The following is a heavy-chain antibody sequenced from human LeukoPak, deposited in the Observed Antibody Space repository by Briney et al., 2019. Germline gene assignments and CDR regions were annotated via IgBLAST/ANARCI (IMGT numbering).Heavy chain of an antibody. Sequence: GRSLRLSCAASGFTFSSYAMHWVRQAPGKGLEWVAVISYDGSNKYYADSVKGRFTISRDNSKNTLYLQMNSLRAEDTAVYYCARLGIPRTYYYYDMDVWGQGTTVTVSS. J-gene: IGHJ6*02. CDR1: GFTFSSYA. CDR3: ARLGIPRTYYYYDMDV. D-gene: IGHD7-27*01. CDR2: ISYDGSNK. V-gene: IGHV3-30-3*01.